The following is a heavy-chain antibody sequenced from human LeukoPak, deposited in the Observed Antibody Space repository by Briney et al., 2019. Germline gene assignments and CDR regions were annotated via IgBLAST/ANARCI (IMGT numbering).Heavy chain of an antibody. CDR1: GFSFSSYA. CDR3: ASADSYGSGSYYSGSCDY. V-gene: IGHV3-30*04. D-gene: IGHD3-10*01. Sequence: GGSLRLSCAASGFSFSSYAMHWVRQAPGKGLERVAVISYDGSKEYYTDSVKGRFTISRDNSKNTLYLEMNSLRNEDTAVYYRASADSYGSGSYYSGSCDYWGQGTLVTVSS. CDR2: ISYDGSKE. J-gene: IGHJ4*02.